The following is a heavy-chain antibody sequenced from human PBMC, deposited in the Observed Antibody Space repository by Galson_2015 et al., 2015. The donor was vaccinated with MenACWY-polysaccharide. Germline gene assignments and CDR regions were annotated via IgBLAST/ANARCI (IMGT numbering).Heavy chain of an antibody. V-gene: IGHV3-53*01. CDR1: GFIVSGNY. CDR3: ARGASQVGRLAPWSFDI. D-gene: IGHD1-26*01. J-gene: IGHJ3*02. CDR2: IYVGGSR. Sequence: SLRLSCAASGFIVSGNYMSWVRQAPGRGLEWISIIYVGGSRHYADSVKGRFTISEDFSKNTLHLQMDSLRAEDTAVYYCARGASQVGRLAPWSFDIWGPGTMVTVSS.